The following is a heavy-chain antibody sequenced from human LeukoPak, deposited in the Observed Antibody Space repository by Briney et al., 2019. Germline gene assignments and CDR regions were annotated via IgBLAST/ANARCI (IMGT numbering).Heavy chain of an antibody. CDR1: GFTFSSYC. CDR3: ARIQGSSSSVGDH. V-gene: IGHV3-74*01. J-gene: IGHJ4*02. Sequence: GRSLRLSCAASGFTFSSYCMHWVRQAPGKGLVWVSRINSDGSSTSYADSVKGRFTISRDNAKNTLYLQMNSLRAGDTAVYYCARIQGSSSSVGDHWGQGTLVTVSS. D-gene: IGHD6-6*01. CDR2: INSDGSST.